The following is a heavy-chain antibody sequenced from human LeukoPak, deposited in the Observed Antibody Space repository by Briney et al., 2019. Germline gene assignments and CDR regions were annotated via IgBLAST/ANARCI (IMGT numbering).Heavy chain of an antibody. V-gene: IGHV1-2*02. D-gene: IGHD6-19*01. CDR1: GYTFTGYY. Sequence: ASVKVSCKASGYTFTGYYMHWVRQAPGQGLEWMGWINPNSGGTNYAQKFQGRVTMTRDTSISTAYIELSRLRSGDTAVYYCARDPLNLVYGTGWRYYFDYGGQGTLVTVSS. CDR3: ARDPLNLVYGTGWRYYFDY. CDR2: INPNSGGT. J-gene: IGHJ4*02.